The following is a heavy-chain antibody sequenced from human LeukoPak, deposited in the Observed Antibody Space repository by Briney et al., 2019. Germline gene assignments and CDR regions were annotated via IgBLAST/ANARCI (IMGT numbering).Heavy chain of an antibody. CDR1: GFTFSSYG. J-gene: IGHJ4*02. CDR2: IWYDGSNK. D-gene: IGHD1-1*01. CDR3: ARDGPERGPSPFDY. Sequence: GGSLRLSCAASGFTFSSYGMHWVRQAPGKGLEWVAVIWYDGSNKYYADSVKGRFTISRDNSKSTLYLQMNSLRAEDTAVYYCARDGPERGPSPFDYWGQGTLVTVSS. V-gene: IGHV3-33*01.